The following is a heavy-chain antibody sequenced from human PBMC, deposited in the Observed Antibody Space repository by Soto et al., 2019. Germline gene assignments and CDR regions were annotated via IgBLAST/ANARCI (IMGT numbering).Heavy chain of an antibody. Sequence: GGSLRLSCAASGFTVSSNYMSWVRQAPGKGLEWVSVIYSGGSTYYADSVKGRFTISRDNSKNTLYLQMNSLRAEDTAAYYCARVGGYYISTSCRGAFDYWGQGTLVTVSS. CDR1: GFTVSSNY. V-gene: IGHV3-53*01. CDR2: IYSGGST. J-gene: IGHJ4*02. CDR3: ARVGGYYISTSCRGAFDY. D-gene: IGHD2-2*03.